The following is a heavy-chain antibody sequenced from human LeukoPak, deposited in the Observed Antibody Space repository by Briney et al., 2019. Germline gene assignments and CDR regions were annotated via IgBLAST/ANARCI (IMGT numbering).Heavy chain of an antibody. J-gene: IGHJ5*02. V-gene: IGHV4-61*01. D-gene: IGHD4-17*01. CDR1: GGSISSGSYY. CDR3: ARGFDYGSNWFDP. CDR2: IYYSGST. Sequence: KASETLSLTCTVSGGSISSGSYYWSWIRQPPGKGLEWIGYIYYSGSTNYNPSLKSRVTISVDTSKNQFSLKLSSVTAADTAVYYCARGFDYGSNWFDPWGQGTLVTVSS.